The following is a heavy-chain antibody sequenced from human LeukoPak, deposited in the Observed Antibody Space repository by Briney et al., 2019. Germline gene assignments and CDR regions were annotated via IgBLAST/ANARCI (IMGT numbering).Heavy chain of an antibody. V-gene: IGHV4-4*07. CDR3: ARDMKIVGVYNWFDP. D-gene: IGHD1-26*01. CDR2: IFTSGST. CDR1: GGSISSYY. J-gene: IGHJ5*02. Sequence: PSETLSLTCTVSGGSISSYYWSWIRQPAGKGLEWIGRIFTSGSTNYNPSLKSRVTMSVDTSKTQFSLKLSSVTAADTAVYYCARDMKIVGVYNWFDPWGQGTLVTVSS.